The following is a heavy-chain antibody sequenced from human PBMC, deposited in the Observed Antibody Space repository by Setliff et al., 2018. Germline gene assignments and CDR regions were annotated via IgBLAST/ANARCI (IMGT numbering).Heavy chain of an antibody. CDR2: IFYSGRT. CDR1: GASITNINYY. D-gene: IGHD1-26*01. J-gene: IGHJ3*02. CDR3: ARRRYSGSYYNPTGRAFDI. Sequence: SETLSLTCTVSGASITNINYYWGLIRQPPGKGLEWIGSIFYSGRTYYNPSLKSRVTISVDTSKNQFSLKLSSVTAADTAVYYCARRRYSGSYYNPTGRAFDIWGQGTMVTVSS. V-gene: IGHV4-39*07.